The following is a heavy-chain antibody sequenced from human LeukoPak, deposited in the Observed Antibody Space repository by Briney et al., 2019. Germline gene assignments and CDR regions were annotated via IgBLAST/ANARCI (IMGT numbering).Heavy chain of an antibody. D-gene: IGHD4-11*01. Sequence: GGSLRPSCAASVYTVSTNYMSGVPQAPGGRVEWVSDIYSGDNTFYADSGGGKFTLSKDKSKNTLYIQMNSLRAEGPGVYHRGRDSVRGDSYYGNDRFDIWGQGTMVTVS. CDR2: IYSGDNT. V-gene: IGHV3-66*01. CDR3: GRDSVRGDSYYGNDRFDI. CDR1: VYTVSTNY. J-gene: IGHJ3*02.